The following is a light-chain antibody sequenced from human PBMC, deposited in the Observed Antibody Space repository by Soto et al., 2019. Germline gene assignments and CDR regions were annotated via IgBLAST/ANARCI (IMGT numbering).Light chain of an antibody. Sequence: EIVLAQSPGILSLSPGEIATLSCRASQSVRSTYLAWYQQKPGQAPRLLIHGASSRATGIPDRFSVSGSGTDFTLTISRLEPGVFAVYYSQYYSSYLSITCGQGTRLDIK. CDR2: GAS. V-gene: IGKV3-20*01. CDR3: QYYSSYLSIT. J-gene: IGKJ5*01. CDR1: QSVRSTY.